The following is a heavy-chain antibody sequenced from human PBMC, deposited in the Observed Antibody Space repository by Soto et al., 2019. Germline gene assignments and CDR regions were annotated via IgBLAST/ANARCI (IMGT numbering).Heavy chain of an antibody. V-gene: IGHV3-74*01. CDR1: GFTFSSYW. Sequence: GGSLRLSCAASGFTFSSYWMHWVHQAPGKGLVWVSRINSDGSSTSYADSVKGRFTISRDNAKNTLYLQMNSLRAEDTAVYYCARAFYYDSSGYYFDYWGQGTLVTVSS. J-gene: IGHJ4*02. D-gene: IGHD3-22*01. CDR2: INSDGSST. CDR3: ARAFYYDSSGYYFDY.